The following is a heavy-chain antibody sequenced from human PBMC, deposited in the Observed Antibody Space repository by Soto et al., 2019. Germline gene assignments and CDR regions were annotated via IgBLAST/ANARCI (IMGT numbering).Heavy chain of an antibody. J-gene: IGHJ4*02. CDR2: SYYTGTT. CDR3: ARGGWSYDS. Sequence: QVQLQESGPGLVKPSETLSLTCTVSGGSITNYYWSWIRQPPGKGLEWIGYSYYTGTTNYNPSLNSRVTISVDTSKNHFSLQLNSVTTADTAVYYCARGGWSYDSWGRGTLVTVSS. D-gene: IGHD6-19*01. V-gene: IGHV4-59*12. CDR1: GGSITNYY.